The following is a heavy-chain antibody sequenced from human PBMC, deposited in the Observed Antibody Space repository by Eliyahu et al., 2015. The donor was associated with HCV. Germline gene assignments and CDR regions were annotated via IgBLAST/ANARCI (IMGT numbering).Heavy chain of an antibody. CDR3: VTTPITPRHMAV. CDR1: GXTFSDHF. CDR2: SRSKANSYTT. Sequence: EVQLVESGGGLVQPGGSLRLSCAASGXTFSDHFMDWVRQAPGKGLEWVGRSRSKANSYTTEYAASVKGRFTISRDDSNNSLYLQMNSLKTDDTAVYYCVTTPITPRHMAVWGKGTTVTVSS. V-gene: IGHV3-72*01. D-gene: IGHD3-16*01. J-gene: IGHJ6*03.